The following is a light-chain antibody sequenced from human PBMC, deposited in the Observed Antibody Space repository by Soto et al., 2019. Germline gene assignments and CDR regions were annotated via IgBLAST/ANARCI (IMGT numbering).Light chain of an antibody. CDR3: QQYNNWPGT. Sequence: TVMTQSPATLSVSPGERATLSCRASQSVSTNLAWYQHKPGQTPRLLISGASTRATGLPARFSGSGSGTEFTLTISSLQSEDFAVYYCQQYNNWPGTFGQGTKVDI. J-gene: IGKJ1*01. CDR1: QSVSTN. V-gene: IGKV3-15*01. CDR2: GAS.